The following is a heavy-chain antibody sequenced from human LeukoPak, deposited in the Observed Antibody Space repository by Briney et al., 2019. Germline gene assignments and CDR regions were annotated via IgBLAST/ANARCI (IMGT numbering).Heavy chain of an antibody. Sequence: SQTLSLTCTVSGGSISSGDYYWSWIRQPPGKGLEWIGYIYYSGSTYYNPSLKSRVTISVDTSKNQFSLKLSSVTAADTAVYYCARAMITFGGVIGAFDYWGQGTLVTVSS. CDR1: GGSISSGDYY. V-gene: IGHV4-30-4*08. J-gene: IGHJ4*02. CDR3: ARAMITFGGVIGAFDY. CDR2: IYYSGST. D-gene: IGHD3-16*02.